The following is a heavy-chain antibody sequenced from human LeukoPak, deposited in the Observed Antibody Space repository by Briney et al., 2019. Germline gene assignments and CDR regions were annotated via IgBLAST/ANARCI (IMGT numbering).Heavy chain of an antibody. Sequence: GGSLRLSCAASGFSFSFSNMNWVRQAPGKGLEWVSYISSTNGHTYYADSVNGRFTISRDTAKNSLYLQMNSLRVEDTATYFCARDRDSSGLYGGADLWGQGVLVTVSA. CDR3: ARDRDSSGLYGGADL. CDR1: GFSFSFSN. CDR2: ISSTNGHT. V-gene: IGHV3-21*03. D-gene: IGHD6-19*01. J-gene: IGHJ5*02.